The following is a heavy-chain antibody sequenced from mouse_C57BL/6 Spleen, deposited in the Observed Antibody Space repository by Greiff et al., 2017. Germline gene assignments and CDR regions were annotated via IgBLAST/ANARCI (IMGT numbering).Heavy chain of an antibody. V-gene: IGHV5-17*01. CDR1: GFTFSDYG. J-gene: IGHJ4*01. CDR3: ARDYGSSPYYYAMDY. D-gene: IGHD1-1*01. CDR2: ISSGSSTI. Sequence: DVKLVESGGGLVKPGGSLKLSCAASGFTFSDYGMHWVRQAPEKGLEWVAYISSGSSTIYYADTVKGRFTISRDNAKNTLFLQMTSLRSEDTAMYYCARDYGSSPYYYAMDYWGQGTSVTVSS.